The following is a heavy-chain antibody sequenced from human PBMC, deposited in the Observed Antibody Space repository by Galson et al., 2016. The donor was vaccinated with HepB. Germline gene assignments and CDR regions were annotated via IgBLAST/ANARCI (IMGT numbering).Heavy chain of an antibody. CDR1: GFNFNTFW. Sequence: SLRLSCAASGFNFNTFWMHWVRQVPGDGLVWVSRIDTDERTTNYADSVRGRFTISGDNTKNTRFLQRNSLRAEDTAVYYCARVLGGYGGYWGQGTLVTVPS. CDR2: IDTDERTT. CDR3: ARVLGGYGGY. V-gene: IGHV3-74*01. D-gene: IGHD5-12*01. J-gene: IGHJ4*02.